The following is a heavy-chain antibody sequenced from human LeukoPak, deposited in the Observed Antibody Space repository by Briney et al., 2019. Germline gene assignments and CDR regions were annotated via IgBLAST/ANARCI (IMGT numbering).Heavy chain of an antibody. Sequence: GASVKVSCKTSGYTFTDYYLHWVRQAPGQGLAWMGWVNPHNGDTNYAPKFQARLTLTRTTSITTAYMELSSLRSDDTAVYYCARDHRPSYEYISNYYVPAFEPWGRGALVTASS. D-gene: IGHD2/OR15-2a*01. J-gene: IGHJ5*02. CDR3: ARDHRPSYEYISNYYVPAFEP. CDR2: VNPHNGDT. CDR1: GYTFTDYY. V-gene: IGHV1-2*02.